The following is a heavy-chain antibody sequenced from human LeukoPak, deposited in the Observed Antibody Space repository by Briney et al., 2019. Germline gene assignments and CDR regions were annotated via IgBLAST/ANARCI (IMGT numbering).Heavy chain of an antibody. CDR1: GFTFRSYG. CDR2: IGGSGGRT. J-gene: IGHJ6*02. Sequence: GGSLRLSCAASGFTFRSYGMNWVRQAPGKGLEGVSGIGGSGGRTYYADSVQGRFTISRDNSKNTVDLQMNSLRAEDTAIYYCAKGRIAVAHYYGMDVWGQGTTVTVSS. D-gene: IGHD6-19*01. V-gene: IGHV3-23*01. CDR3: AKGRIAVAHYYGMDV.